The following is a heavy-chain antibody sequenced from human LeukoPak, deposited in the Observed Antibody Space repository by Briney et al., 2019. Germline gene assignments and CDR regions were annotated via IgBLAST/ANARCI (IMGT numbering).Heavy chain of an antibody. CDR1: GGSISSYY. J-gene: IGHJ6*03. V-gene: IGHV4-59*08. CDR3: ARRRGSDISRLYYYYMDV. CDR2: IYYSGST. Sequence: SETLSLTCTVSGGSISSYYWSWIRQPPGKGLEWIGYIYYSGSTNYNPSLKSRVTISVDTSKNQFSLKLSSVTAADTAVYYCARRRGSDISRLYYYYMDVWGKGTTVTVSS. D-gene: IGHD3-9*01.